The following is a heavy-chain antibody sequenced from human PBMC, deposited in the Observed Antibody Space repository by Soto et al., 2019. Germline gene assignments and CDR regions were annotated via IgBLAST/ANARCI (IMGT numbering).Heavy chain of an antibody. CDR1: GFTFSSYG. Sequence: GSLRLSCAASGFTFSSYGISWIRLSPGKGLEWVSVISGGGDTTYYTPSVKGRFTISRDDFRNTLYLQMNSLRTEDTAIYYCAKLRDFVVLPAGILDYWGPGTLVSVSS. CDR3: AKLRDFVVLPAGILDY. D-gene: IGHD2-8*01. J-gene: IGHJ4*02. V-gene: IGHV3-23*01. CDR2: ISGGGDTT.